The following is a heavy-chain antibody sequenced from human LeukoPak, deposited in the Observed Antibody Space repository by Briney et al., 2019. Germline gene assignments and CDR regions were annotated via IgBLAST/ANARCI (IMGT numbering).Heavy chain of an antibody. V-gene: IGHV3-20*04. Sequence: GGSLRLSCGASGFTFSSHAMTWVRQAPGKGLEWVSGINWNGSSTGYADSVKGRFTISRDNAKNTLYLQMNSLRAEDTAVYYCARGGATVTTYWGQGTLVTVSS. CDR1: GFTFSSHA. CDR2: INWNGSST. CDR3: ARGGATVTTY. D-gene: IGHD4-17*01. J-gene: IGHJ4*02.